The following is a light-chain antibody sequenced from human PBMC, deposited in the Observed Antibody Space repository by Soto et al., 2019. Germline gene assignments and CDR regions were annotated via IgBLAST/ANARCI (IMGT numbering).Light chain of an antibody. CDR3: QQYNNWPHT. CDR1: QSVSSY. V-gene: IGKV3-11*01. J-gene: IGKJ5*01. Sequence: EIVLTQSPATLSLSPGERATLSCRASQSVSSYLAWYQQKPGQAPRLLIYDASNRATGIPARFSGSGSGTDFTLTISSLEPEDFALYYCQQYNNWPHTFGQGTRLEIK. CDR2: DAS.